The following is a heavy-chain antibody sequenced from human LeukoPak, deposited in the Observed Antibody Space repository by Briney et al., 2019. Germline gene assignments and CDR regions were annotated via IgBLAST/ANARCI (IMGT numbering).Heavy chain of an antibody. CDR3: ATGVYCATTTCPGYVNYYYFIDV. CDR2: FDPKDGET. Sequence: ASVKVSCQVFGFTLSELSIHWVRQAPGKGLEWVGGFDPKDGETVYAERFRDRVILTDDRSANTAYMDLRSLGADDTAVYYCATGVYCATTTCPGYVNYYYFIDVWGEGTTVTV. CDR1: GFTLSELS. J-gene: IGHJ6*03. D-gene: IGHD2-21*01. V-gene: IGHV1-24*01.